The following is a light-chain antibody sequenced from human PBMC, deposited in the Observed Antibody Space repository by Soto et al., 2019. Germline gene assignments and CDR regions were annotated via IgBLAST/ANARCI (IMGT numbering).Light chain of an antibody. CDR1: PGIRND. CDR2: ATP. J-gene: IGKJ1*01. Sequence: AIQMTQSPSSLSASVGDRVTITCRASPGIRNDLGWYQQRPGKAPKLLIYATPNFQTGVPSRFSGSGSATDFTLTISSLQPQGFATYYCLQDYSYPRTCGQGTKVEIK. V-gene: IGKV1-6*01. CDR3: LQDYSYPRT.